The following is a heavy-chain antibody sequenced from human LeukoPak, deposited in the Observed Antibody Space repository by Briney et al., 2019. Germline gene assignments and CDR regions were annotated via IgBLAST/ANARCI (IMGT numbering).Heavy chain of an antibody. CDR3: ARSRPLRGVTVDY. Sequence: QPGGSLRLSCAASGFTFSSYEMNWVRPAPGKGLEWVSYISSSGSTIYYVDSVKGRFTISRDNAKNSLYLQMNSLRDEDTAVYYCARSRPLRGVTVDYWGQGTLVTVSS. J-gene: IGHJ4*02. D-gene: IGHD3-10*01. V-gene: IGHV3-48*03. CDR2: ISSSGSTI. CDR1: GFTFSSYE.